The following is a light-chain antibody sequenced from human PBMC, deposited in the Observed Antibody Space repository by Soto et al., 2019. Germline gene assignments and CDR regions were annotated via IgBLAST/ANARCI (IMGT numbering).Light chain of an antibody. Sequence: ESMLTQSPGTLSLSPGERATLSCRASPSVSTRYVDWYQQKPGQAPRLLIYGASIRATGIPDRFSGSGSGTDFTLTISRLEPEDFAAYYCHQFRSSPPAFTFGQGTKLEI. V-gene: IGKV3-20*01. J-gene: IGKJ2*01. CDR2: GAS. CDR3: HQFRSSPPAFT. CDR1: PSVSTRY.